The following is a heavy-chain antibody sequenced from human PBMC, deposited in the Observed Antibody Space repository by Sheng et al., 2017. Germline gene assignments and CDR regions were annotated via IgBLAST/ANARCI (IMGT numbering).Heavy chain of an antibody. Sequence: QVQLVESGGGVVQPGRSLRLSCAASGFTFSSYAMHWVRQAPGKGLEWVAVISYDGSNKYYADSVKGRFTISRDNSKNTLYLQMNSLRAEDTAVYYCARDARIAVAGYYFDYWGQGTLVTVSS. D-gene: IGHD6-19*01. V-gene: IGHV3-30*04. CDR2: ISYDGSNK. CDR3: ARDARIAVAGYYFDY. CDR1: GFTFSSYA. J-gene: IGHJ4*02.